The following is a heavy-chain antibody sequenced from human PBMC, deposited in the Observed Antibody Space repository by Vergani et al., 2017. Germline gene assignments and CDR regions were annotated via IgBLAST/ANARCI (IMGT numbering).Heavy chain of an antibody. D-gene: IGHD4-11*01. CDR3: ARDLSYSTAWPFFDS. V-gene: IGHV3-30*03. CDR1: GFSFTSYG. Sequence: QVRLVESGGGVFQPGRSLRLSCAASGFSFTSYGMHWVRQPPGKGLEWVATISFDGNKKAYTEAVRGRFTISRDSSKTLYLQMDSLSVEDTAMYFCARDLSYSTAWPFFDSRGQGTLVTVSS. CDR2: ISFDGNKK. J-gene: IGHJ4*02.